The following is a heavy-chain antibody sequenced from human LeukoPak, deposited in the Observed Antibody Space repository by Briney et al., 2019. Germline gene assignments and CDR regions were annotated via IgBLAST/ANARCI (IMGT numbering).Heavy chain of an antibody. V-gene: IGHV4-59*01. CDR2: MYYRGRT. CDR1: GGSMSSFY. Sequence: SETLSLTCTVSGGSMSSFYWSWIRQPLGKGLEWVGYMYYRGRTNYNPSLKSRVTISVDAPKNQISLNWTSVTAADTAVYYCARGFSEEGWFDPWGPGTLVTVSS. J-gene: IGHJ5*02. CDR3: ARGFSEEGWFDP.